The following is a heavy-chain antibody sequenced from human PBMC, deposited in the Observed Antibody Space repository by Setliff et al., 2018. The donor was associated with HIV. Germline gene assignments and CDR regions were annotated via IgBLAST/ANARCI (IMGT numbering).Heavy chain of an antibody. D-gene: IGHD3-16*01. CDR1: GGSFSGNY. V-gene: IGHV4-34*01. CDR3: AREKTSEGGGFDAFDI. Sequence: SETLSLTCAVYGGSFSGNYWTWIRQSPGKGLEWIGEINHSGSTNYKLSLKSRVTISVDASKNQFSLKLGPVTAADTAVYYCAREKTSEGGGFDAFDIWG. J-gene: IGHJ3*02. CDR2: INHSGST.